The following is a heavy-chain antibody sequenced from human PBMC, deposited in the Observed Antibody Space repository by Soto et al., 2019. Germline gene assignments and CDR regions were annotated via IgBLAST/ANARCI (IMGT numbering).Heavy chain of an antibody. V-gene: IGHV4-30-4*01. CDR2: IYYSGST. CDR1: GGSISSGDYY. Sequence: PSETLSLTCTVSGGSISSGDYYWSWIRQPPGKGLEWIGYIYYSGSTYYNPSLKSRVTISVDTSKNQFSLKLSSVTAADTAVYYCAREYSSFSYYYYGMDVWAQGTTVTVYS. D-gene: IGHD6-6*01. J-gene: IGHJ6*02. CDR3: AREYSSFSYYYYGMDV.